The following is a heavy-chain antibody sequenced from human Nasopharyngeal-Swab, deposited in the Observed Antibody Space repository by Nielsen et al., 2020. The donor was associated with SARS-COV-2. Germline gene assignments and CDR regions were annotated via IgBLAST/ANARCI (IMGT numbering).Heavy chain of an antibody. CDR1: GFTFNYFG. Sequence: GESLKISCAASGFTFNYFGMHWVRQAPGKGLEWVAFISYEGSIRNYIDSVKGRFTVSRDNSKNTLSLQMNSLRAEDTAVYYCAKDLRGPYFFWGQGTLVTVSS. V-gene: IGHV3-30*18. J-gene: IGHJ4*02. CDR2: ISYEGSIR. CDR3: AKDLRGPYFF. D-gene: IGHD2/OR15-2a*01.